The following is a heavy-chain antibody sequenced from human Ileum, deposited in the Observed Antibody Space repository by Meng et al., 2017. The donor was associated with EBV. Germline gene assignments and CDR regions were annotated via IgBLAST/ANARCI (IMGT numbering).Heavy chain of an antibody. V-gene: IGHV4-59*01. J-gene: IGHJ5*02. CDR1: GGSISSFY. Sequence: QVQLQESGPGLVKPSETLSLTCTVSGGSISSFYWSWIRQSPGKGLEYIGYIFSSGSTNYNPSLESRVTISEDTSKNQIFLNLTSVTTADTAVYYCARGIYGSGSPSPWGQGTLVTVSS. CDR2: IFSSGST. CDR3: ARGIYGSGSPSP. D-gene: IGHD3-10*01.